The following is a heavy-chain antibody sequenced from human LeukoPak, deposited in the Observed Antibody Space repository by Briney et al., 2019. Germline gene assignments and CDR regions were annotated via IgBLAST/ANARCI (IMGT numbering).Heavy chain of an antibody. CDR2: IKQDGSEK. V-gene: IGHV3-7*01. J-gene: IGHJ4*02. Sequence: GGSLRLSCATSGFTFSSYAMSWVRQTPGKGLEWVANIKQDGSEKYYVDSVKGRFTISRDNAKNSLSLQMNGLRVEDTAVYYCARAGSFWHYVYWGQGTLVTVSS. D-gene: IGHD1-7*01. CDR3: ARAGSFWHYVY. CDR1: GFTFSSYA.